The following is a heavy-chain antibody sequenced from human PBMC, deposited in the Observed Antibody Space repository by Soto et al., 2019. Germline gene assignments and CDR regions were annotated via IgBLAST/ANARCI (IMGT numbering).Heavy chain of an antibody. D-gene: IGHD3-16*01. CDR2: IYYSGST. CDR3: ARGGGADYYYYYYGMDV. J-gene: IGHJ6*02. CDR1: GGSISSGGYY. Sequence: PSETLSLTCTVSGGSISSGGYYWSWIRQHPGKGLEWIGYIYYSGSTYYNPSLKSRVTISVDTSKNQFSLKLSSVTAADTAVYYCARGGGADYYYYYYGMDVWGQGTTVTVSS. V-gene: IGHV4-31*03.